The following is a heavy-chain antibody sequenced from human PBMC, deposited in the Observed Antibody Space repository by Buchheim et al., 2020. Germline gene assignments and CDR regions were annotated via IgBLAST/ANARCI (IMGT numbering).Heavy chain of an antibody. CDR1: GFTFSSYG. Sequence: QVQLVESGGGVVQPGRSLRLSCAASGFTFSSYGMHWVRQAPGKGLEWVAVISYDGSNKYYADSVKGRFTISRDNSKNTLYLQMNSLRAEDTAVYYCAKACSGGSCRPPGAFDIWGQGT. D-gene: IGHD2-15*01. J-gene: IGHJ3*02. CDR3: AKACSGGSCRPPGAFDI. CDR2: ISYDGSNK. V-gene: IGHV3-30*18.